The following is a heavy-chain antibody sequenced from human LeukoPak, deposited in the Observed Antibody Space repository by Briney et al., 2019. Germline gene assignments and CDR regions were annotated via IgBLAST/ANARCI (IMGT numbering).Heavy chain of an antibody. D-gene: IGHD3-10*01. CDR2: INHSGST. CDR1: GGSFSGYY. Sequence: SETLSLTCAVYGGSFSGYYWSWIRQPPGKGLEWIGEINHSGSTNYNPSLKSRATISVDTSKNQFSLKLSSVTAADTAVYYCARGNFGGYDYWGQGTLVTVSS. V-gene: IGHV4-34*01. J-gene: IGHJ4*02. CDR3: ARGNFGGYDY.